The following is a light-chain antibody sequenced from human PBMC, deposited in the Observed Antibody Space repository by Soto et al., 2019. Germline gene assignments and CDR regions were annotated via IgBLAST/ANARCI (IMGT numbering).Light chain of an antibody. CDR2: KTS. J-gene: IGKJ1*01. CDR1: QSISIW. CDR3: QHWNDYSWT. V-gene: IGKV1-5*03. Sequence: DIHMTQSPSTLSASVGDRVTITCRASQSISIWLAWYQQKPGKAPNLLIYKTSSLETGVPSRFSGSGSGTEFTLTIGRLQPDDFATYYCQHWNDYSWTFGQGTKVEVK.